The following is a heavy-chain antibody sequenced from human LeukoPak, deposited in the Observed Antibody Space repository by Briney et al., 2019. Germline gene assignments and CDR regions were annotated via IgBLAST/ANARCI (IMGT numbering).Heavy chain of an antibody. V-gene: IGHV4-34*01. CDR3: ARDLGRDGYKYYFDY. D-gene: IGHD5-24*01. CDR1: GFTFSDYY. CDR2: INHSGST. J-gene: IGHJ4*02. Sequence: PGGSLRLSCAASGFTFSDYYMSWIRQPPGKGLEWIGEINHSGSTNYNPSLKSRVTISVDTSKNQFSLKLSSVTAADTAVYYCARDLGRDGYKYYFDYWGRGTLVTVSS.